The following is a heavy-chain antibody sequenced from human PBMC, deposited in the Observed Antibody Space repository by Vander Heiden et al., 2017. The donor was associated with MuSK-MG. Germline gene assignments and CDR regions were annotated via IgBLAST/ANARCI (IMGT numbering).Heavy chain of an antibody. CDR2: VWNDGSIK. V-gene: IGHV3-33*01. D-gene: IGHD5-18*01. CDR3: ARDEQPELRGYSYGLGY. Sequence: QVQLVEAGGGVAVPGRSLPPSCAASGLPFSPPGMQWVRQAPGKAVERVAVVWNDGSIKYWAYSLKGRFTVSRDNSKNKRNLQMDSLRAEDATVYYCARDEQPELRGYSYGLGYLGQGTLVTVSS. J-gene: IGHJ4*02. CDR1: GLPFSPPG.